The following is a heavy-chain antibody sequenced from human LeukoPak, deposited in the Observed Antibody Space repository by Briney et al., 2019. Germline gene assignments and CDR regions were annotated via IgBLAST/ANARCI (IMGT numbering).Heavy chain of an antibody. V-gene: IGHV3-23*01. CDR2: ISGSGGST. CDR3: AKDSRVVDTAMVNGYYYYGMDV. CDR1: GLTFSSYA. J-gene: IGHJ6*02. D-gene: IGHD5-18*01. Sequence: PGGSLRLSCAASGLTFSSYAMSWVRQAPGKGLEWVSAISGSGGSTYYADSVKGRFTISRDNSKNTLYLQMNSLRAEDTAVYYCAKDSRVVDTAMVNGYYYYGMDVWGQGTTVTVSS.